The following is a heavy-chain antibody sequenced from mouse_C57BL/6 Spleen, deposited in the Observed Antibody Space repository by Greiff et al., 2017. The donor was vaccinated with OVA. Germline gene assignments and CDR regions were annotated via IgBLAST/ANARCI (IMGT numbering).Heavy chain of an antibody. V-gene: IGHV1-69*01. D-gene: IGHD2-2*01. CDR3: ARGATMVTTRTAWFAY. J-gene: IGHJ3*01. CDR2: IDPSDSYT. Sequence: QVQLQQPGAELVMPGASVKLSCKASGYTFTSYWMHWVKQRPGQGLEWIGEIDPSDSYTNYNQKFKGKSTLTVDKSSSTAYLQLSSLTSEDSAVYYCARGATMVTTRTAWFAYWGQGTLVTVSA. CDR1: GYTFTSYW.